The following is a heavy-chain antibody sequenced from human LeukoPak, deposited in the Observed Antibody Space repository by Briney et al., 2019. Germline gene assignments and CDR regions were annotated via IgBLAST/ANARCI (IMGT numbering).Heavy chain of an antibody. CDR2: IYQTGST. CDR1: GDSISSGGYS. Sequence: PSQTLSLTCALSGDSISSGGYSWSWLRQPPGKGLEWIGYIYQTGSTYYNPSLKSRVTISVDRSKNQFSLMLTSVTAADTAVYYCARGVTRDWFDPWGQGTLVTVSS. CDR3: ARGVTRDWFDP. J-gene: IGHJ5*02. V-gene: IGHV4-30-2*01. D-gene: IGHD4-17*01.